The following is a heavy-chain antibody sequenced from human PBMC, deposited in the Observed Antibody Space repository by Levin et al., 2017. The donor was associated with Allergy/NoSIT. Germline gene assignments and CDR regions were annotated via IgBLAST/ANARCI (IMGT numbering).Heavy chain of an antibody. J-gene: IGHJ4*02. CDR3: ARDLNWNYGVEFDY. V-gene: IGHV3-7*01. D-gene: IGHD1-7*01. CDR2: IKQDGSEK. CDR1: GFTFSSYW. Sequence: AGGSLRLSCAASGFTFSSYWMSWVRQAPGKELEWVANIKQDGSEKYYVDSVKGRFTISRDNAKNSLYLQMNSLRAEDTAVYYCARDLNWNYGVEFDYWGQGTLVTVSS.